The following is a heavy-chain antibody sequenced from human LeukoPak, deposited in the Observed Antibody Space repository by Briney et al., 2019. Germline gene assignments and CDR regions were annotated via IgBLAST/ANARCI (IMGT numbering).Heavy chain of an antibody. CDR2: IDHTGST. CDR1: DDSITIYY. D-gene: IGHD6-13*01. J-gene: IGHJ6*03. CDR3: AQGRVSSSTWYSTYYYYFYMDV. V-gene: IGHV4-59*01. Sequence: PSETLSLTCTVSDDSITIYYWSWIRQPPGKGLEWIGYIDHTGSTNYNPSLNSRVTISRDTSKNHFSLKLSSATAADTAVYFCAQGRVSSSTWYSTYYYYFYMDVWGKGTTVTVSS.